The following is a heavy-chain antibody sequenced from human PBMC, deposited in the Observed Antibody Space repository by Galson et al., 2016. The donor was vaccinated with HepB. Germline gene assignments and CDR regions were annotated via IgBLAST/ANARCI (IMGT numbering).Heavy chain of an antibody. CDR2: IRSKAYSGAT. CDR1: GVTFGDYA. CDR3: TRDGLSTIYYDTAGYLGLGAFDV. Sequence: SLRLSCAASGVTFGDYAMSWFRQTPGKGLEWVGLIRSKAYSGATEYAAYVKGRFSISRDDSKSIAYLKMNSLKTDDTSVYYCTRDGLSTIYYDTAGYLGLGAFDVWGPGTMLTVSS. V-gene: IGHV3-49*03. J-gene: IGHJ3*01. D-gene: IGHD3-16*01.